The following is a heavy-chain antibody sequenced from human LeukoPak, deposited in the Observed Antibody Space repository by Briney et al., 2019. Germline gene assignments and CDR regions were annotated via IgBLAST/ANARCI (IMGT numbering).Heavy chain of an antibody. D-gene: IGHD4-17*01. V-gene: IGHV4-30-2*01. J-gene: IGHJ6*02. CDR1: GGSISSGSYS. Sequence: SETLSLTCTVSGGSISSGSYSWTWIRQAPGKGLEWIGYMFQSGNTQYNPSLKGRVIISVGRSRDQFSLKLRSMTAADTGVYYCARGHDYGDYVGYYYGMDVWGQGTTVTVSS. CDR3: ARGHDYGDYVGYYYGMDV. CDR2: MFQSGNT.